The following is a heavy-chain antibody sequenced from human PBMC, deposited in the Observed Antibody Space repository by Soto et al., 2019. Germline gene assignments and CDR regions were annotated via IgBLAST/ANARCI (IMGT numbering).Heavy chain of an antibody. Sequence: PSQTLSLTCAISGDSVSSNSAAWNWIRQSPSRGLEWLGRTYYRSKWYNDYAVPVKSRITINPDTSKNQFSLQLNSVTPEDTAVYYCARDLRFGELSVNYYYYGMDVWGQGTTVTVSS. CDR1: GDSVSSNSAA. V-gene: IGHV6-1*01. D-gene: IGHD3-10*01. J-gene: IGHJ6*02. CDR2: TYYRSKWYN. CDR3: ARDLRFGELSVNYYYYGMDV.